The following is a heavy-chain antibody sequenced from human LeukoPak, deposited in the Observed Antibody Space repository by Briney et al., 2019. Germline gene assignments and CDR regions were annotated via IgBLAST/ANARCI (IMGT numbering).Heavy chain of an antibody. V-gene: IGHV4-59*08. CDR3: ARGWGYLIG. CDR1: GGSISDYY. CDR2: IYYSGST. D-gene: IGHD3-16*02. Sequence: SETLSLTCTVSGGSISDYYWSWIRQPPGTGLEWLGNIYYSGSTNYSPSLKSRVTISVDTSKNHFSLNLSSVTAADTAVYYCARGWGYLIGWGLGTLVTVSP. J-gene: IGHJ4*02.